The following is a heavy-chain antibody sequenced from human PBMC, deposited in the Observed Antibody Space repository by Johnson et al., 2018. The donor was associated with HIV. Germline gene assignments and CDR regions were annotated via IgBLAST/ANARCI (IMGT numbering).Heavy chain of an antibody. CDR2: IKQDGSEK. D-gene: IGHD1-26*01. V-gene: IGHV3-7*01. CDR1: GFTFSSYW. Sequence: VQLVESGGGLVQPGGSLRLSCLASGFTFSSYWMSWVRQAPGKGLEWVANIKQDGSEKYYVDSVKGRFTISRDNSKNTRYLQMNSLRAEDTAVYYCAKEHIGSFHDECAIWVQGTMVTVPA. J-gene: IGHJ3*02. CDR3: AKEHIGSFHDECAI.